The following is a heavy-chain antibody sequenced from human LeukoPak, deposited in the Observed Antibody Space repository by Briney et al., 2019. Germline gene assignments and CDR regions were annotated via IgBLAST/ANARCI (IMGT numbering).Heavy chain of an antibody. V-gene: IGHV3-48*04. J-gene: IGHJ4*02. CDR1: GFTFGSYS. D-gene: IGHD2-15*01. CDR3: ASLTLFDY. CDR2: ISSSSSTI. Sequence: GGSLRLSCAASGFTFGSYSMNWVRQAPGKGLEWVSYISSSSSTIYYADSVKGRFTISRDNAKNSLYLQMNSLRAEDTAVYYCASLTLFDYWGQGTLVTVSS.